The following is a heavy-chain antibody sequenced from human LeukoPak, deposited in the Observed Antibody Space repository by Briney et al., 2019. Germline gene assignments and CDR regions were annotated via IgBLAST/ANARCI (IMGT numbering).Heavy chain of an antibody. J-gene: IGHJ4*02. CDR2: IRYDGSNK. CDR1: GFTFSSYG. CDR3: AKVPTFYYESSDSEY. V-gene: IGHV3-30*02. D-gene: IGHD3-22*01. Sequence: GGSLRLSCAASGFTFSSYGMHWVRQAPGKGLEWVAFIRYDGSNKYYADSVKGRFTISRDNSKNTLYLQMNSLRAEETDVYSCAKVPTFYYESSDSEYWGGRALVTVSS.